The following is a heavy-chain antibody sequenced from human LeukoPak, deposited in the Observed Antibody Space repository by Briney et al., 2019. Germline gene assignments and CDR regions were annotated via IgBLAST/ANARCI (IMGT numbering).Heavy chain of an antibody. D-gene: IGHD3-22*01. V-gene: IGHV1-69*04. CDR3: ARDAWVYYDSSGYYQIDY. J-gene: IGHJ4*02. Sequence: SVKVSCKASGGTFSSYAISWVRQAPGQGLEWMGRIIPILGIANYAQKFQGRVTITADKSTSTAYMELSSLRSEDTAVYYCARDAWVYYDSSGYYQIDYWGQGTLVTVSS. CDR1: GGTFSSYA. CDR2: IIPILGIA.